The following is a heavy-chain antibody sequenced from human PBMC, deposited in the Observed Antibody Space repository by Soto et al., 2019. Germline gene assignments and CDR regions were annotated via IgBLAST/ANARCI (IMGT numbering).Heavy chain of an antibody. CDR1: GFTFSSYG. Sequence: GGSLRLSCAASGFTFSSYGMHWVRQAPGKGLEWVAVIWYDGSNKYYADSVKGRFTISRDNSKNTLYLQMNSLRAEDTAVYYCARDLNLPTSGWLHPSYAFDIWGQGTMVTVSS. CDR2: IWYDGSNK. D-gene: IGHD6-19*01. J-gene: IGHJ3*02. CDR3: ARDLNLPTSGWLHPSYAFDI. V-gene: IGHV3-33*01.